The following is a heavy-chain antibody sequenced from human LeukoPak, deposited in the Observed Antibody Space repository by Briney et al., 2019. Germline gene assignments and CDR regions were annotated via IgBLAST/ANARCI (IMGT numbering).Heavy chain of an antibody. CDR2: IYASRTT. V-gene: IGHV4-59*13. J-gene: IGHJ5*02. D-gene: IGHD1-1*01. CDR1: GGSISGYY. CDR3: ARKVESKWFDP. Sequence: SETLSLTCTVSGGSISGYYWSWVRQPPGKGLEWIGYIYASRTTNYNPSLKSRVTISVDTSKNQFSLNLNSVTAADTAVYYWARKVESKWFDPWGQGTLVTVSS.